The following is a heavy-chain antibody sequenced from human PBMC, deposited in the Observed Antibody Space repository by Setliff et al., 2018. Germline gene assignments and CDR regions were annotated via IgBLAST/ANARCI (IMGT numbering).Heavy chain of an antibody. J-gene: IGHJ6*03. CDR2: FYYNGAT. CDR3: ARHVGSRGRGYNYYYYYMDV. V-gene: IGHV4-59*08. Sequence: KTSETLSLTCSVSGGSISGYSWGWIRQPPGKGLEWIGFFYYNGATNYNPSLKSRVTMSVDTSKNQFSLHLMSVTAADTAVYYCARHVGSRGRGYNYYYYYMDVWGKGTAVTVSS. D-gene: IGHD3-10*01. CDR1: GGSISGYS.